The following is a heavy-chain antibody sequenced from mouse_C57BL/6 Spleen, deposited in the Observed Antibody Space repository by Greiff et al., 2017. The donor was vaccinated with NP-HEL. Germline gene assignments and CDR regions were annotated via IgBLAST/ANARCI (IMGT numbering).Heavy chain of an antibody. CDR1: GYTFTSYW. CDR3: ARGATVVDPYAMDY. Sequence: QVQLQQPGAELVRPGSSVKLSCKASGYTFTSYWMDWVKQRPGQGLEWIGNIYPSDSDTHYNQKFKDKATLTVEKSSSTAYMQLSSLTSEDSAVYDWARGATVVDPYAMDYWGQGTSVTVSS. V-gene: IGHV1-61*01. CDR2: IYPSDSDT. D-gene: IGHD1-1*01. J-gene: IGHJ4*01.